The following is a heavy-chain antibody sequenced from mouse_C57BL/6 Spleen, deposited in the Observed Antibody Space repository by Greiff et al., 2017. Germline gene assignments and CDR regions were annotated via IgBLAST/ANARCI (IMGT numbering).Heavy chain of an antibody. CDR3: ARGGSTMTPYYAMDY. J-gene: IGHJ4*01. CDR1: GYTFTSYW. V-gene: IGHV1-69*01. CDR2: IDPSDSYT. D-gene: IGHD2-4*01. Sequence: QVQLQQPGAELVMPGASVKLSCKASGYTFTSYWMHWVKQRPGQGLEWIGEIDPSDSYTNYNQKFKGKSTLTVDKSSSTAYMQLSSLTSEDSAVYYGARGGSTMTPYYAMDYWGQGTSVTVSS.